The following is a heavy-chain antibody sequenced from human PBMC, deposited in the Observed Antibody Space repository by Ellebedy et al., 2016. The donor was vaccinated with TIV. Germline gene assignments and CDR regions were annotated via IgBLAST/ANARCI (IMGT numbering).Heavy chain of an antibody. Sequence: GESLKISCAASGFTFSFYWMSWVRQAPGKGLEWVANIKQDGSEKNYVDSVKGRFTISRDNSKNILYLEMNSLRAEDTAVYYCARDGGRGYGMDVWGQGTTVTVSS. CDR2: IKQDGSEK. D-gene: IGHD3-16*01. V-gene: IGHV3-7*01. J-gene: IGHJ6*02. CDR3: ARDGGRGYGMDV. CDR1: GFTFSFYW.